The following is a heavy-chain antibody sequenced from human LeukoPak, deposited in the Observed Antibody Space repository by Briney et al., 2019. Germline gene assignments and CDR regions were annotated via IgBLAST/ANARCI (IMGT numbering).Heavy chain of an antibody. CDR2: ISSSSSYI. J-gene: IGHJ3*02. D-gene: IGHD3-3*01. CDR1: GFTFSSYS. V-gene: IGHV3-21*01. CDR3: AKDGGTLLRFLEWLVPDAFDI. Sequence: GGSLRLSCAASGFTFSSYSMNWVRQAPGKGLEWVSSISSSSSYIYYADSVKGRFTISRDNAKNSLYLQMNSLRAEDTAVYYCAKDGGTLLRFLEWLVPDAFDIWGQGTMVTVSS.